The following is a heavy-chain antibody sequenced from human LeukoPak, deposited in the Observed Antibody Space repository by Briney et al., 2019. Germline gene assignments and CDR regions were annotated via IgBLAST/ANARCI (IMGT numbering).Heavy chain of an antibody. J-gene: IGHJ4*02. CDR1: GGXISSSSYY. Sequence: SETLSLTCTVSGGXISSSSYYWGWIRQPPGKGLEWLGSIYYSGSTYYNPSLKSRVTISVDTSKNQFSLKLSSVTAADTAVYYCARPSGYSSGYFDYWGQGTLVTVPS. V-gene: IGHV4-39*01. D-gene: IGHD6-19*01. CDR2: IYYSGST. CDR3: ARPSGYSSGYFDY.